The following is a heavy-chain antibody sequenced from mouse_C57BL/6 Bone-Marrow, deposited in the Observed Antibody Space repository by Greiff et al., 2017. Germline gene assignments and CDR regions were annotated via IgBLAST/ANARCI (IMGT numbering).Heavy chain of an antibody. Sequence: VQLQQSGPGLVQPSQSLSITCTVSGFSLTSYGVHWVRQPPGKGLEWLGVIWSGGSTDYNAAFISRLSISKDNSKSKVFFKMNSLQADDTAIYYCAKLRMDYWGQGTSVTVSS. CDR1: GFSLTSYG. V-gene: IGHV2-4*01. CDR3: AKLRMDY. CDR2: IWSGGST. J-gene: IGHJ4*01.